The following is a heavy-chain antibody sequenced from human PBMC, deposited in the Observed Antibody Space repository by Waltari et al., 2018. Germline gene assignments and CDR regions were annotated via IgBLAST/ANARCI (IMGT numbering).Heavy chain of an antibody. CDR1: GGTFSNYA. CDR3: ARPRTTVGTGLWNDGLQI. V-gene: IGHV1-69*01. J-gene: IGHJ3*02. CDR2: IIPVVRSV. D-gene: IGHD1-1*01. Sequence: QVQLVQSGAEVKKPGSSVKVSCKASGGTFSNYAITWVRQAPGQGLEWMGGIIPVVRSVHYAQNFRERVTITADESTGTAYMELMGLTSDDTAVYYCARPRTTVGTGLWNDGLQIWGQGTLVTVSS.